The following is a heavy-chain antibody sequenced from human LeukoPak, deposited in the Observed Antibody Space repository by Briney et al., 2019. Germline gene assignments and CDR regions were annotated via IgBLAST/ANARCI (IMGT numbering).Heavy chain of an antibody. Sequence: NPSLTLSLTCTVSGGSISSGGYYWSWIRQHPGKGLEWIGYIYTSGSTNYNPSLKSRVTMSVDTSKNQFSLKLSSVTAADTAVYYCAGTTVVTQGYKYWGQGTLVTVSS. J-gene: IGHJ4*02. V-gene: IGHV4-31*03. D-gene: IGHD4-23*01. CDR2: IYTSGST. CDR1: GGSISSGGYY. CDR3: AGTTVVTQGYKY.